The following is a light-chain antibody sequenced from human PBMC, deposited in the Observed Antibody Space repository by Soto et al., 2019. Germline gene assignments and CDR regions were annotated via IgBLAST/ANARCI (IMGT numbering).Light chain of an antibody. V-gene: IGKV3-20*01. CDR2: GAS. CDR3: QQYGTSPIT. J-gene: IGKJ5*01. Sequence: ENVLTQSPGTLSLSPGERATLSCRASQTVSSYLTWYQQRPGQAPRLLIYGASKRATGIPDRFSGSGSGTDFTLTISTLEPEDFALYYCQQYGTSPITLGQGTRLEIK. CDR1: QTVSSY.